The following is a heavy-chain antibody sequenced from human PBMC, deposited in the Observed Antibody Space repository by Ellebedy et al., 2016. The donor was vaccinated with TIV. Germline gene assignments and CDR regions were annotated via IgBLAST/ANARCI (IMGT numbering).Heavy chain of an antibody. CDR2: ISAYNGNT. CDR1: GYTLTELS. V-gene: IGHV1-18*01. D-gene: IGHD5-12*01. CDR3: ARNGVLGGYDYHDAFDI. Sequence: ASVKVSCXVSGYTLTELSMHWVRQAPGKGLEWMGWISAYNGNTNYAQKLQGRVTMTTDTSTSTAYMELRSLRSDDTAVYYCARNGVLGGYDYHDAFDIWGQGTMVTVSS. J-gene: IGHJ3*02.